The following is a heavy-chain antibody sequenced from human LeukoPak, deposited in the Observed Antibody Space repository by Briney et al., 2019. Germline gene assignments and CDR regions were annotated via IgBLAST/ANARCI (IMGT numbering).Heavy chain of an antibody. J-gene: IGHJ4*02. CDR3: ARDPEAGSGH. V-gene: IGHV1-2*02. CDR1: GYTFTGYY. D-gene: IGHD3-10*01. CDR2: INPSSGGS. Sequence: ASVKVSCKASGYTFTGYYVHWVRQAPRQGLEWMGWINPSSGGSNYAQKFQGRVTMTSDTSISTAYMELSRLTSDDTAVYYCARDPEAGSGHWGQGTLVTVSS.